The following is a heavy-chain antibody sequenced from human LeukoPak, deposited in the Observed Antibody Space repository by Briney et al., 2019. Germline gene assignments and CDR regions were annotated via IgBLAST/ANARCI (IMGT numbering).Heavy chain of an antibody. CDR2: ISGSGGST. D-gene: IGHD5-18*01. V-gene: IGHV3-23*01. J-gene: IGHJ4*02. Sequence: GGSLRLSCAASGFTFGSYAMSWVRQAPGKGLEWVSAISGSGGSTYYADSVKGRFTISRDNSKNTLYLQMNSLRAEDTAVYYCARDLLLQVDTAMASGDYWGQGTLVTVSS. CDR1: GFTFGSYA. CDR3: ARDLLLQVDTAMASGDY.